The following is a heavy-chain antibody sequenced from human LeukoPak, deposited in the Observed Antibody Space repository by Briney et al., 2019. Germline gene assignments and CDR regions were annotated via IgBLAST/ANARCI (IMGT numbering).Heavy chain of an antibody. Sequence: PGGSLRLSCAASGFTFSSYGMHWVRQAPGKGLEWVAVISYDGSNKYYADSVKGRFTISRDNSKNTLYLQMNSLRAEDTAVYYCASPVYGGYNYGMDVWGQGTTVTVSS. J-gene: IGHJ6*02. D-gene: IGHD4/OR15-4a*01. CDR3: ASPVYGGYNYGMDV. CDR2: ISYDGSNK. V-gene: IGHV3-30*03. CDR1: GFTFSSYG.